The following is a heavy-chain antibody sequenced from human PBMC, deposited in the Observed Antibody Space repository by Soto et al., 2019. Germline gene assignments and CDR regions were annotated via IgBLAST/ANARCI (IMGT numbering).Heavy chain of an antibody. CDR1: GGTFSNYA. CDR2: IIPIFGTT. CDR3: ARLVGYYAPLDV. D-gene: IGHD3-3*01. V-gene: IGHV1-69*13. Sequence: SVKVSCKASGGTFSNYALSWVRQAPGQGLEWMGDIIPIFGTTNNAQKFQGRVTITADEATSTAYMELSSLRSEDTAVYYCARLVGYYAPLDVWGQGTTVTVSS. J-gene: IGHJ6*02.